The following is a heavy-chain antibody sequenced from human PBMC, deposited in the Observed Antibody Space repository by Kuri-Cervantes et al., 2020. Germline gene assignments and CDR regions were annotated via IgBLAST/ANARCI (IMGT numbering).Heavy chain of an antibody. CDR3: ARDTVRIVGYCSGGSCSPLGY. D-gene: IGHD2-15*01. Sequence: GGSLRLSCAASGFTFSNAWMSWVRQAPGKGLEWVGRIKSKNDGGAREYAEPVKGRFTISRDNAKNSLYPQMNSLRAEDTALYYCARDTVRIVGYCSGGSCSPLGYWGQGTLVTVSS. V-gene: IGHV3-15*05. CDR2: IKSKNDGGAR. CDR1: GFTFSNAW. J-gene: IGHJ4*02.